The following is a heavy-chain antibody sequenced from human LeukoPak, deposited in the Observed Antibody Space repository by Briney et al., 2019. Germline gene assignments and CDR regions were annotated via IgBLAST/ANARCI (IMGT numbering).Heavy chain of an antibody. CDR3: TRDLMDYDVSTGLHHYYMDV. CDR2: ISTSNYI. V-gene: IGHV3-21*01. J-gene: IGHJ6*02. Sequence: PGGSLRLSCAASGFTFSSYSMNWVRQAPGKGLEWVSSISTSNYIYYADSVKGRFTISRDNAKNTLYLQMNTLRVEDTAVYYCTRDLMDYDVSTGLHHYYMDVWGQGTTVTVSS. D-gene: IGHD3-9*01. CDR1: GFTFSSYS.